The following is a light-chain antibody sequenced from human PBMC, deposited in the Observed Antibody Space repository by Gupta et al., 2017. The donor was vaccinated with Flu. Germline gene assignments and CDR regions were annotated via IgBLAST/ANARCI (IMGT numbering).Light chain of an antibody. CDR3: QVWDTSSIHPVV. Sequence: SYVLTQPPSLSVAPGKTARITCGRNNIGRKSVHWYQQKPGQAPVVVVYDDSDRPSGIPERFSGSKSGDTATLTISRVEAGDEADYYCQVWDTSSIHPVVFGGGTKLTVL. V-gene: IGLV3-21*03. CDR1: NIGRKS. J-gene: IGLJ2*01. CDR2: DDS.